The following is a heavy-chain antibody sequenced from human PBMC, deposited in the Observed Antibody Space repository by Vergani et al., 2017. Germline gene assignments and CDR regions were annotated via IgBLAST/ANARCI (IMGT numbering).Heavy chain of an antibody. CDR1: GFSFNSYW. Sequence: VHLAESGGGFFQPGGSLRLSCSASGFSFNSYWMHWVRQVPGKGLLWVSRIKSDGSITAYADSVKGRFTISRDNAQNTLYLQMNSLSVEDTGVYYCARARCIETCYMSNWLDSWGQGTLVTVSS. J-gene: IGHJ5*01. D-gene: IGHD3-9*01. V-gene: IGHV3-74*03. CDR2: IKSDGSIT. CDR3: ARARCIETCYMSNWLDS.